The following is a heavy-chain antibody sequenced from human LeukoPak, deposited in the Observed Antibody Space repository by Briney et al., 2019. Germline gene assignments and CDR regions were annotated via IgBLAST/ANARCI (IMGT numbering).Heavy chain of an antibody. Sequence: PSETLSLTCIVSGVSISSSSYYWGWIRQSPGKGLEWIGSIYYSEKTYYNPSLKSRVTISVDTSKNQFSLNLSSVTAADTAVYFCARLRRGCSGGDCYLDYYGMDVWGQGTTVTVSS. V-gene: IGHV4-39*01. J-gene: IGHJ6*02. D-gene: IGHD2-15*01. CDR1: GVSISSSSYY. CDR3: ARLRRGCSGGDCYLDYYGMDV. CDR2: IYYSEKT.